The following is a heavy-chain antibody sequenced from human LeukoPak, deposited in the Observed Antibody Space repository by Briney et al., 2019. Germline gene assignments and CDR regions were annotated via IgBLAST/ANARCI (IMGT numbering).Heavy chain of an antibody. V-gene: IGHV3-13*01. CDR3: AKDRNSGWYGGFDY. Sequence: GGSLGLSCVASGFTFSSHDMHWVRQAAGKGLEWVSAIGIRGDTHYTDSVKGRFTISRENAKNSLYLQMNSLRAEDTAVYYCAKDRNSGWYGGFDYWGQGTLVTVSS. CDR2: IGIRGDT. J-gene: IGHJ4*02. D-gene: IGHD6-19*01. CDR1: GFTFSSHD.